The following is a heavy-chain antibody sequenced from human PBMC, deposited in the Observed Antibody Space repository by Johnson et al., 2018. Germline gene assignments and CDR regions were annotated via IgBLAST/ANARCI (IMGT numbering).Heavy chain of an antibody. V-gene: IGHV3-21*01. CDR1: GFTFSSYS. CDR3: ASETYGMDV. Sequence: VQLVESGGGLVKPGGSLRLSCAASGFTFSSYSMNWVRQAPGKGLEWVSSIRSSSSYIYYADSVKGRFPISRDNAKNSLYLQMNSLGAEDTAVYYCASETYGMDVWGQGTTVTVSS. CDR2: IRSSSSYI. J-gene: IGHJ6*02.